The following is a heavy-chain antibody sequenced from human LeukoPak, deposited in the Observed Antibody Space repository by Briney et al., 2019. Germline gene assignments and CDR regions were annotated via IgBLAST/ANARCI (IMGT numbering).Heavy chain of an antibody. CDR3: AREAPDYGGNYYYGMDV. CDR2: IYTSGST. CDR1: GGSISSYY. Sequence: SETLSLACTVSGGSISSYYWSWIRQPAGKGLEWIGRIYTSGSTNYNPSLKSRVTMSVDTSKNQFSLKLSSVTAAETAVYYCAREAPDYGGNYYYGMDVWGQGTTVTVSS. J-gene: IGHJ6*02. D-gene: IGHD4-23*01. V-gene: IGHV4-4*07.